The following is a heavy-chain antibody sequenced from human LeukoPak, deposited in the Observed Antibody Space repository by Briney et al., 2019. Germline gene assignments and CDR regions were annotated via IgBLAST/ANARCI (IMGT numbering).Heavy chain of an antibody. Sequence: PSETLSLTCAVYGGSSSGYYWSWIRQPPGKGLEWIGEINHSGSTNYNPSLKSRVTISVDTSKNQFSLKLSSVTAADTAVYYCARGSRITIFGVVKNWFDPWGQGTLVTVSS. CDR2: INHSGST. D-gene: IGHD3-3*01. J-gene: IGHJ5*02. CDR3: ARGSRITIFGVVKNWFDP. CDR1: GGSSSGYY. V-gene: IGHV4-34*01.